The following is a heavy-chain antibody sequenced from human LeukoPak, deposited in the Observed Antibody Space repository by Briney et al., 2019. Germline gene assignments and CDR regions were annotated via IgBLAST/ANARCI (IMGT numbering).Heavy chain of an antibody. CDR3: AKDLSSSWYDGEGFDY. CDR1: GFTFSDYY. V-gene: IGHV3-9*03. Sequence: GGSLRLSCAASGFTFSDYYMSWIRQAPGKGLEWVSGISWNSGSIGYADSVKGRFTISRDNAKNSLYLQMNSLRAEDMALYYCAKDLSSSWYDGEGFDYWGQGTLVIVSS. CDR2: ISWNSGSI. J-gene: IGHJ4*02. D-gene: IGHD6-13*01.